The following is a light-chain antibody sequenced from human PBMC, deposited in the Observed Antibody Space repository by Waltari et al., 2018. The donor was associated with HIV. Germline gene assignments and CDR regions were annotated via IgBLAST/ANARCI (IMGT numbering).Light chain of an antibody. Sequence: QSALTQPASVSGFPGQSITISCTGTSGDVGSYNYVSWYQQHPGKAPKLLIYDVSKRPSVVSNRFSGSKSGNTASLTISGLQAEDEADYYCCSYAGSNTYLFGTGTEVTVL. CDR3: CSYAGSNTYL. CDR2: DVS. CDR1: SGDVGSYNY. V-gene: IGLV2-23*02. J-gene: IGLJ1*01.